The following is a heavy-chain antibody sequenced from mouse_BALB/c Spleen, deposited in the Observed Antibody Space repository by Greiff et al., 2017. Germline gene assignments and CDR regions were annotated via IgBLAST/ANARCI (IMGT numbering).Heavy chain of an antibody. CDR1: GFNIKDYY. Sequence: EVQLQQSGAELVRSGASVKLSCTASGFNIKDYYMHWVKQRTEQGLEWIGWIDPENGDTEYAPKFQGKATMTADTSSNTAYLQLSSLTSEDTAVYYCNAWGGNYFPFDYWGQGTTLTVSS. CDR2: IDPENGDT. V-gene: IGHV14-4*02. CDR3: NAWGGNYFPFDY. D-gene: IGHD2-1*01. J-gene: IGHJ2*01.